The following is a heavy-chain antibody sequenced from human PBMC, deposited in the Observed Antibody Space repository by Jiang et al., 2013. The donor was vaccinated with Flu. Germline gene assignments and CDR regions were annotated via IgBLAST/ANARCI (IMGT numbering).Heavy chain of an antibody. CDR1: GYTFTGYY. CDR2: INPNSGGT. CDR3: ARSYYDSSGPSIWFDP. D-gene: IGHD3-22*01. V-gene: IGHV1-2*06. Sequence: SGYTFTGYYMHWVRQAPGQGLEWMGRINPNSGGTNYAQKFQGRVTMTRDTSISTAYMELSRLRSDDTAVYYCARSYYDSSGPSIWFDPWGQGTLVTVSS. J-gene: IGHJ5*02.